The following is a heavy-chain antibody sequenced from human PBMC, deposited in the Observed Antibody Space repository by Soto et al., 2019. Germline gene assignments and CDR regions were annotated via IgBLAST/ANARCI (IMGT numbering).Heavy chain of an antibody. CDR3: ARELIVATTNWFDP. V-gene: IGHV3-53*04. J-gene: IGHJ5*02. D-gene: IGHD5-12*01. CDR2: IYSGGST. CDR1: GFTVSSNY. Sequence: PGGSLRLSCAASGFTVSSNYMSWVRQAPGKGLEWVSVIYSGGSTYYADSVKGRFTISRHNSKNTLYLQMNSLRAEDTAVYYCARELIVATTNWFDPWGQGTLVTVSS.